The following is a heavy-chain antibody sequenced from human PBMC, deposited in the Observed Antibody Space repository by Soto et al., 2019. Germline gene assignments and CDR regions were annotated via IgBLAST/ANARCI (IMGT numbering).Heavy chain of an antibody. CDR3: AGGRSGAVGVVAAKYTWFAP. V-gene: IGHV1-69*13. CDR2: IIPIFGTA. CDR1: GGTFSSYA. J-gene: IGHJ5*02. Sequence: GASVKVSCKASGGTFSSYAISWVRQAPGQGLEWMGGIIPIFGTANYAQKFQGRVTITADESTSTAYMELSSLRSEDTAVYYCAGGRSGAVGVVAAKYTWFAPRAEEPLVTVPS. D-gene: IGHD2-15*01.